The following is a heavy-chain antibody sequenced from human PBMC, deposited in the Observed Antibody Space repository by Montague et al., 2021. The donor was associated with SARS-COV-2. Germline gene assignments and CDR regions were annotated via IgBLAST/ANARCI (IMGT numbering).Heavy chain of an antibody. Sequence: SLRLSCPASGFTFKSYSMHWVRQAPGKGLEWVAAISFDATNKYYADSVKGRFAISRDNSENTLYLQMNTLRVEDTAVYYCARVFSGTYLDYFDFWGQGTLVTVSS. CDR3: ARVFSGTYLDYFDF. CDR2: ISFDATNK. J-gene: IGHJ4*02. D-gene: IGHD1-26*01. CDR1: GFTFKSYS. V-gene: IGHV3-30*09.